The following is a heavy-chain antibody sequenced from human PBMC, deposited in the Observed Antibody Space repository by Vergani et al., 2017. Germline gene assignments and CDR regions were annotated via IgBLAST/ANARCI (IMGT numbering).Heavy chain of an antibody. CDR2: ISSSSSTI. Sequence: EVQLVESGGGLVQPGGSLRLSCAASGFTFSSYSMNWVRQAPGKGLEWVSYISSSSSTIYYADSVKGRFTISRDNAKNSLYLQMNSLRAEDTAVYYCARESDGWGAQQWFGELLSATNYYYYYYGMDVWGQGTTVTVSS. CDR1: GFTFSSYS. CDR3: ARESDGWGAQQWFGELLSATNYYYYYYGMDV. J-gene: IGHJ6*02. D-gene: IGHD3-10*01. V-gene: IGHV3-48*01.